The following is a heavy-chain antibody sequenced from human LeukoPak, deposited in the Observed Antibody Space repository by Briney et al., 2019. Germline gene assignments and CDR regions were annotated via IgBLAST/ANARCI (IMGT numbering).Heavy chain of an antibody. CDR2: ISGSGGST. CDR3: AKYYSNYGTPYLGYYYMDV. CDR1: GFTFISYA. J-gene: IGHJ6*03. V-gene: IGHV3-23*01. Sequence: PAGGSLRLSCAASGFTFISYAMSWVRQAPGKGLEWVSAISGSGGSTYYADSVKGRFTISRDNSKNTLYLQMNSLRAEDTAVYYCAKYYSNYGTPYLGYYYMDVWGKGTTVTVSS. D-gene: IGHD4-11*01.